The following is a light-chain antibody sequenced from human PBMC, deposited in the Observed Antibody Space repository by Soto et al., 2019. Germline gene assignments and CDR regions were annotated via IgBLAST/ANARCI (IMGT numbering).Light chain of an antibody. CDR2: EVS. J-gene: IGLJ1*01. CDR3: SSYTSSSTPYV. CDR1: SSDVGGYNY. V-gene: IGLV2-14*01. Sequence: QSALTQPASVSGSPGQSITISCTGTSSDVGGYNYVSWYQQHPGKVPKLMIYEVSNRPSGVSNRFSGCKSGNTASLTISGLQAEDEADYYCSSYTSSSTPYVFGTGTKLTVL.